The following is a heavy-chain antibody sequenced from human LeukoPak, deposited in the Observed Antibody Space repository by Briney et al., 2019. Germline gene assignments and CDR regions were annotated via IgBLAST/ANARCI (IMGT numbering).Heavy chain of an antibody. V-gene: IGHV3-53*01. CDR1: GFTVSSNF. Sequence: GGSLRLSCAASGFTVSSNFLSWVRQAPGKGLGWVSVIYSGGKTYYADSVRGRFTISRDNSKNTLYLQMNSLRAEDTAVYYCARGADRWNYFDYWGQGTLVTVSS. J-gene: IGHJ4*02. CDR2: IYSGGKT. CDR3: ARGADRWNYFDY. D-gene: IGHD4-23*01.